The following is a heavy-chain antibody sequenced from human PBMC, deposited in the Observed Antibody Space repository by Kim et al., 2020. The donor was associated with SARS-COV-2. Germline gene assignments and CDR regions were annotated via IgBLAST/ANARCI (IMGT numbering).Heavy chain of an antibody. CDR2: IVPIFDTT. Sequence: SVKVSCKASGGTFRTYGITWVRQAPGQGLECMGAIVPIFDTTKYAQKFQGRFSITADESTSTVYMELSSLTSEDTAVYYCARSSLSSTWRNWFDPWGQGTLVTVSS. CDR1: GGTFRTYG. D-gene: IGHD6-13*01. J-gene: IGHJ5*02. CDR3: ARSSLSSTWRNWFDP. V-gene: IGHV1-69*13.